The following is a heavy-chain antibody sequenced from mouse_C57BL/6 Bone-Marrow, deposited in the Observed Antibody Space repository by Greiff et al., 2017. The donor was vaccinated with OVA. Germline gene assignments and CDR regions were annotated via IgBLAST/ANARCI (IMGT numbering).Heavy chain of an antibody. V-gene: IGHV5-6*01. CDR2: ISSGGSYT. CDR1: GFTFSSYG. CDR3: ARHRLPFDY. J-gene: IGHJ2*01. Sequence: EVQLVESGGDLVKPGGSLKLSCAASGFTFSSYGMSWVRQTPDKRLEWVATISSGGSYTYYPDSVKGRFTISRDNAKNTLYLQMSSLKSEDTAMYYCARHRLPFDYWGQGTTLTVSS. D-gene: IGHD2-10*01.